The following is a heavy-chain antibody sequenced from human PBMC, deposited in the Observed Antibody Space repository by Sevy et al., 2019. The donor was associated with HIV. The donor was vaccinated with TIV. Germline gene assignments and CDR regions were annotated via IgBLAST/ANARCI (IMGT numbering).Heavy chain of an antibody. V-gene: IGHV4-31*02. J-gene: IGHJ5*02. D-gene: IGHD3-22*01. Sequence: SQTLSLTCTVSGGSISSGGYYWSWIRQHPGEGLEWIGYIYYSGSTYYNPSLKSRATISVDTSKNQFSLKLSSVTAADTAVYYRARAVTMIEVVTGWFDPWGQGTLVTVSS. CDR1: GGSISSGGYY. CDR2: IYYSGST. CDR3: ARAVTMIEVVTGWFDP.